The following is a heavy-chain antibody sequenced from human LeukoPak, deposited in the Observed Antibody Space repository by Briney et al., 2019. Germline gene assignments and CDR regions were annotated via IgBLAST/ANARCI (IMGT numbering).Heavy chain of an antibody. Sequence: ASVKVSCKASGYTFTSYGISWVRQAPGQGLEWMGWISAYNGNTNYAQKLQGRVTMTTDTSTSTAYMELRSLRSDDTAVYYCARDQGYCSSTSCYRGSDYWGQGTLVTVSS. CDR3: ARDQGYCSSTSCYRGSDY. D-gene: IGHD2-2*02. V-gene: IGHV1-18*01. CDR2: ISAYNGNT. J-gene: IGHJ4*02. CDR1: GYTFTSYG.